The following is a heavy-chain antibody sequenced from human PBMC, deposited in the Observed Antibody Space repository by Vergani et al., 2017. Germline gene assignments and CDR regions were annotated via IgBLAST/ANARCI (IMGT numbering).Heavy chain of an antibody. CDR2: IYYSGST. CDR1: GGSISSYY. J-gene: IGHJ4*02. CDR3: ARGDYYGSGSQRFDY. V-gene: IGHV4-59*01. Sequence: QVQLQESGPGLVKPSETLSLTCTVSGGSISSYYWSWIRQPPGKGLEWIGYIYYSGSTNYNPSLKSRVTISVETSKNQFSLKLSSVTAADTAVYYCARGDYYGSGSQRFDYWGQGTLVTVSS. D-gene: IGHD3-10*01.